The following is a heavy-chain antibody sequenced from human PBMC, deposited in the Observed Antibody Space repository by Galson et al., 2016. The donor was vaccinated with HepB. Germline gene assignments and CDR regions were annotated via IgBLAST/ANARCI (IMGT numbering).Heavy chain of an antibody. CDR2: ISGSGRTI. CDR3: AGDGCSITTCYSDYYYYHGLDV. Sequence: SLRLSCAASGFTFSDYYMSWIRQAPGKGLEWISYISGSGRTIYSPASKSGRITASRDNAKNSLILQLNSLGAEDTAVYYCAGDGCSITTCYSDYYYYHGLDVWGKGTTVTVSS. J-gene: IGHJ6*04. V-gene: IGHV3-11*01. CDR1: GFTFSDYY. D-gene: IGHD2-2*01.